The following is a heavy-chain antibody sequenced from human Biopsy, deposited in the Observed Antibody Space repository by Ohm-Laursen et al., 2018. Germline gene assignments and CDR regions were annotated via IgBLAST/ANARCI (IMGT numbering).Heavy chain of an antibody. V-gene: IGHV4-34*01. J-gene: IGHJ6*02. CDR3: ARGSGYFKLDV. CDR1: GESSSGYF. D-gene: IGHD5-12*01. Sequence: SDTLSLTCAVNGESSSGYFWNWIRQPPGKGLEWIGEINQSGSTKYNPSHKRRATLSADSSNSQFSLRLTSVTAADTAIYYCARGSGYFKLDVWGQGTTVTVSS. CDR2: INQSGST.